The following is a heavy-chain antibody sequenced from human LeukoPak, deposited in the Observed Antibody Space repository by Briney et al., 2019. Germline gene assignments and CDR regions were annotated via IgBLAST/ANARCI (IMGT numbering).Heavy chain of an antibody. D-gene: IGHD3-16*01. Sequence: SETLSLTCTVSAASISPYSWSWIRQPPGKRLEWIGYTSYSANTDYNPSLKSRVTISVDTSKNQFSLKLSSVTAADTAVYYCARMGDTSFFYYYYMDVWGKGTTVTVSS. J-gene: IGHJ6*03. CDR1: AASISPYS. CDR2: TSYSANT. CDR3: ARMGDTSFFYYYYMDV. V-gene: IGHV4-59*01.